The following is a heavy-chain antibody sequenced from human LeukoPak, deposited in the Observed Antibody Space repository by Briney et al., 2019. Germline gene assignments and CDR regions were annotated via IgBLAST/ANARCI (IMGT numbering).Heavy chain of an antibody. Sequence: GGSLRLSCAASGFTFSNYWMHWVRQAPGKGLVWVSCINTDGSSTYYADSWKGRFSISKDNANIKLYLQMNSLRAEYTAAYFCAREYTASSRRYFDYSGQGAQGTVSS. V-gene: IGHV3-74*01. CDR1: GFTFSNYW. D-gene: IGHD6-6*01. CDR2: INTDGSST. CDR3: AREYTASSRRYFDY. J-gene: IGHJ4*02.